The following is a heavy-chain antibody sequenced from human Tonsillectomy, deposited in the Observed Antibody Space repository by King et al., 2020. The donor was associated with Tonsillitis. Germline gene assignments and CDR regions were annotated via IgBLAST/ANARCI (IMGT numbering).Heavy chain of an antibody. J-gene: IGHJ3*02. CDR2: IIAIFGTA. V-gene: IGHV1-69*06. CDR1: GGTFSSYA. CDR3: ARERGGGSYNASDAFDI. Sequence: VQLVESGAEVKKPGSSVKVSCKASGGTFSSYAISWVRQAPGQGLEWMGGIIAIFGTANYAQKVQGRVTITADKSTSTAYMELSSLRSEDTAVYYCARERGGGSYNASDAFDIWGQGTMVTVSS. D-gene: IGHD1-26*01.